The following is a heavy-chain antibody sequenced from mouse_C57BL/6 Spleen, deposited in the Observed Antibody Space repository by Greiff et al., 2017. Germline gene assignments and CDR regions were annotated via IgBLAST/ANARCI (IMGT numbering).Heavy chain of an antibody. CDR3: TTRTGNSLAWFAY. CDR2: IDTEDGDT. V-gene: IGHV14-1*01. J-gene: IGHJ3*01. D-gene: IGHD2-1*01. CDR1: GFNIKDYY. Sequence: VQLKQSGAELVRPGASVKLSCTASGFNIKDYYMHWVKQRPEQGLEWIGRIDTEDGDTEYAPKFQGKATMTADTSSTTAYLQLSSLTSEDTAVYYCTTRTGNSLAWFAYWGQGTLVTVSA.